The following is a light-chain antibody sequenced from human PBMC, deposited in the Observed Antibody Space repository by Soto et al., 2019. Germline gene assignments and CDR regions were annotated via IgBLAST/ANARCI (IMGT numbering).Light chain of an antibody. Sequence: EIVMTQSPATLSVSPGERATFSCRASQSVSSNLACYQQKPGQAPRLLIHGASTRDTGIPARFSGSGSGTEFTLTISSLQSEDFAVYYCQQYNNWPPLTFGGGTKVEIK. J-gene: IGKJ4*01. V-gene: IGKV3-15*01. CDR3: QQYNNWPPLT. CDR1: QSVSSN. CDR2: GAS.